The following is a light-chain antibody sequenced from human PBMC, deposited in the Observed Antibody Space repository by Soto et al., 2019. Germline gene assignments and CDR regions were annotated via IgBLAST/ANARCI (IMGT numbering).Light chain of an antibody. Sequence: EIVLTQSPGTLSLSPGERATLSCRPSQSVGSTYLDWYQQKTGQAPSLLIYAASSRATGIPDRFSGSASATDFTLTIARLEPDDFAVYYCRHYINSQWTFGQGTKVEIK. CDR2: AAS. J-gene: IGKJ1*01. CDR1: QSVGSTY. V-gene: IGKV3-20*01. CDR3: RHYINSQWT.